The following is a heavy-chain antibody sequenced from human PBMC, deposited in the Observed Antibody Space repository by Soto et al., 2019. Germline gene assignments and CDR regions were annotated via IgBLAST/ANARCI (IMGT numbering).Heavy chain of an antibody. CDR2: IKSDGSDT. J-gene: IGHJ4*02. D-gene: IGHD1-7*01. V-gene: IGHV3-74*01. CDR3: ARDRNYHSDY. CDR1: GFTFNIYW. Sequence: PGGSLRLSCATSGFTFNIYWMHWVRQAPGKGLVWISRIKSDGSDTIYADSVKGRFTISRDNARNTLYLQMNSLRAEDTATYYCARDRNYHSDYLGQGTLVTVS.